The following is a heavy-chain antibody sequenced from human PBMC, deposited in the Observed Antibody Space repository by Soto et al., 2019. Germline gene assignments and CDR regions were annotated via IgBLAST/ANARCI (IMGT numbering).Heavy chain of an antibody. D-gene: IGHD3-10*01. Sequence: GGSLRLSCAASGFTFSSYGMHWVRQAPGKGLEWVAVISYDGSNKYYADSVKGRFTISRDNSKNTLYLQMNSLRAEDTAVYYCAKDGIGYYGSGSADYYYYYMDVWGKGTTVTVSS. V-gene: IGHV3-30*18. CDR2: ISYDGSNK. CDR1: GFTFSSYG. CDR3: AKDGIGYYGSGSADYYYYYMDV. J-gene: IGHJ6*03.